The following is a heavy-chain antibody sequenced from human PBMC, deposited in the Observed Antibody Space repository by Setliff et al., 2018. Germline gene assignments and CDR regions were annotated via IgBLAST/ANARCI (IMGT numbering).Heavy chain of an antibody. CDR1: GFTFSDYY. CDR2: ISSSSSYI. D-gene: IGHD3-16*01. V-gene: IGHV3-21*04. Sequence: GGSLRLSCAASGFTFSDYYMNWVRQAPGKGLEWVSSISSSSSYIYYADSVKGRFTISRDNSKNTLYLQMNSLRAEDTAVYYCARDGGEYWGQGTLVTVSS. CDR3: ARDGGEY. J-gene: IGHJ4*02.